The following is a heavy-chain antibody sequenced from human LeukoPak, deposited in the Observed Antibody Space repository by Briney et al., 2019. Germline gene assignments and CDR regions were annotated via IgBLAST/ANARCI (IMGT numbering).Heavy chain of an antibody. Sequence: PGRSLRLSCAASAFTFRSYAMHWVRQAPGKGLEWATVISYDGSNKYYADSVKGRFTISRDNSKNTPYLQMNSLRAEDTAVHYCARELTIRRTFDYWGQGTLVTVSS. CDR3: ARELTIRRTFDY. J-gene: IGHJ4*02. D-gene: IGHD5-24*01. CDR1: AFTFRSYA. CDR2: ISYDGSNK. V-gene: IGHV3-30*04.